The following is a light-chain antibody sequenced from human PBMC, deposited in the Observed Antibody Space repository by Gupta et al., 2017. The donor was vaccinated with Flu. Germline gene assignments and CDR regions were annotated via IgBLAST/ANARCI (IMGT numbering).Light chain of an antibody. CDR2: GTS. CDR1: QSVSSNY. Sequence: EIVLTQSPGTLSLSPGERATLSCRASQSVSSNYLAWYQQKPGQAPRLLIYGTSSRATGIPDRFSGSGSGTDFTLTISRLETEDFAVYYWQEYGSSRTFGGGTKVEI. CDR3: QEYGSSRT. J-gene: IGKJ4*01. V-gene: IGKV3-20*01.